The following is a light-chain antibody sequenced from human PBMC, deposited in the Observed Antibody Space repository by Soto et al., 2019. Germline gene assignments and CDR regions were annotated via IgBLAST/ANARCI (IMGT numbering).Light chain of an antibody. J-gene: IGKJ1*01. V-gene: IGKV3-15*01. CDR2: GAS. CDR1: QSVSSN. Sequence: EIVMTQSPATLSVSLGERATLSCRASQSVSSNLAWYQQKPGQAPRPLIYGASTRPTGIPARFSGSGSGTDFPLTISRLPYEDFAVYYCQQYNYSVTFGQGTQLEIK. CDR3: QQYNYSVT.